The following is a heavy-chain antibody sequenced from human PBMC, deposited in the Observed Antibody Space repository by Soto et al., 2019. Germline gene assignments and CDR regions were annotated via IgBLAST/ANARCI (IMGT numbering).Heavy chain of an antibody. CDR3: ARHSCSGGSCYGYFDY. CDR2: IYYSGST. V-gene: IGHV4-59*08. J-gene: IGHJ4*02. CDR1: GGSISSYY. D-gene: IGHD2-15*01. Sequence: SESLSLTCTVSGGSISSYYWSWLRQPPGKGLEWIGYIYYSGSTNYNPSLKSRVTISVDTSKNQFSLKLSSVTAADTAVYYCARHSCSGGSCYGYFDYWGQGTLVTVSS.